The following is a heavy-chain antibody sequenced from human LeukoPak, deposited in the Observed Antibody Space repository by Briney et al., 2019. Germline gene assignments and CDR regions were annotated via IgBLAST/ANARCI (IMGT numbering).Heavy chain of an antibody. J-gene: IGHJ4*02. V-gene: IGHV3-7*01. CDR3: ARLLGMVTTFDY. Sequence: GGSLRLSCAASEFAFSVYEMYWVRQAPGKGLEWVATISKDETTKWYDDSVRGRFTISRDNAKNSLYLEMTSLRAEDTAVYYCARLLGMVTTFDYWGQGTLVTVSS. D-gene: IGHD4-23*01. CDR2: ISKDETTK. CDR1: EFAFSVYE.